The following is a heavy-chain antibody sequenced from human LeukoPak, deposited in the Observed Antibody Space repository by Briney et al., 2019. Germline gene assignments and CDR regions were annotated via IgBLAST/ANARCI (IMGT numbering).Heavy chain of an antibody. CDR2: ISYDESNK. Sequence: PGRSLRLSCAASGFTFSSYGMHWVRQAPGKGLEWVAVISYDESNKYYADSVKGRFTISRDNSKNTLYLQMNSLRAEDTAVYYCAKSVGSETYYDILTGHSYYFDYWGQGTLVTVSS. CDR1: GFTFSSYG. CDR3: AKSVGSETYYDILTGHSYYFDY. J-gene: IGHJ4*02. D-gene: IGHD3-9*01. V-gene: IGHV3-30*18.